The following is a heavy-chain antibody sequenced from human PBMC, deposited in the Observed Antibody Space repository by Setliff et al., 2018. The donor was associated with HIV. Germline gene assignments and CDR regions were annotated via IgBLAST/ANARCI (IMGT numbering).Heavy chain of an antibody. J-gene: IGHJ4*02. CDR3: AREGRGDWSYYFDY. V-gene: IGHV4-59*11. CDR1: GGSISSHY. D-gene: IGHD2-21*02. CDR2: IYYSGST. Sequence: SETLSLTCTVSGGSISSHYWSWIRQPPGKGLEWIGSIYYSGSTNNNPSLKSRVTISVDTSKNQFSLKLSSVTAADTAVYYCAREGRGDWSYYFDYWGQGTLVTVSS.